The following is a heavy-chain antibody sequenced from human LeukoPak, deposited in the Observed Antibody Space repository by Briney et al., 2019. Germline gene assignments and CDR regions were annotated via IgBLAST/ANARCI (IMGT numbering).Heavy chain of an antibody. V-gene: IGHV1-2*02. CDR1: GYTFTGYY. CDR2: INPNSGGS. J-gene: IGHJ4*02. Sequence: ASVKVSCKASGYTFTGYYMHWVRQAPGQGLEWMGWINPNSGGSNYAQKFQGRVTITRDTSISTAYMELSSLRSEDTAVYYCARDKSGTTQGDFDYWGQGTRVTVSS. CDR3: ARDKSGTTQGDFDY. D-gene: IGHD1-1*01.